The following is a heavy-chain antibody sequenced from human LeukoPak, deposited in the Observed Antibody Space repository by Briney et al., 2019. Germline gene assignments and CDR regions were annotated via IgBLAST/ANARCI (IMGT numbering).Heavy chain of an antibody. V-gene: IGHV4-39*07. CDR1: GGSISSSSYY. D-gene: IGHD2-2*01. CDR3: ARGAKGVPAAYWFDP. CDR2: IYYSGST. J-gene: IGHJ5*02. Sequence: PSETLSLTCTVSGGSISSSSYYWGWIRQPPGKGLEWIGSIYYSGSTYYNPSLKSRVTISVDTSKNQFSLKLSSVTAADTAVYYCARGAKGVPAAYWFDPWGQGTLVTVSS.